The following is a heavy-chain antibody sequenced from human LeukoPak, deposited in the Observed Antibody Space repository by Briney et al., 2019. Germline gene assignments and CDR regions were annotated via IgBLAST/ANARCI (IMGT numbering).Heavy chain of an antibody. V-gene: IGHV1-8*01. CDR2: MNPNSGST. Sequence: ASVKVSCKTSGYTFTNYDINWVRQATGQGLEWMGWMNPNSGSTDYAQKFQGRVIMTRDTSISTAYMELSSLRSEDTALYYCARGVATNYWGQGTLVTVSS. D-gene: IGHD1-1*01. CDR1: GYTFTNYD. CDR3: ARGVATNY. J-gene: IGHJ4*02.